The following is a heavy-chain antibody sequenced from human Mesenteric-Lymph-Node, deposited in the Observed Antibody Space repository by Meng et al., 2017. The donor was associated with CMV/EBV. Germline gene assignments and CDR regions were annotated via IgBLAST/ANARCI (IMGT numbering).Heavy chain of an antibody. D-gene: IGHD1-26*01. CDR1: GFTFNIYS. J-gene: IGHJ6*02. Sequence: GESLKISCAASGFTFNIYSMIWVRQAPGKGLEWVSYISSISNTIYYADSVKGRFTISRDNAKNSLYLQMNSLRAEDTAVYYCARGPGELHRGGYYYYGMDVWGQGTTVTVSS. CDR2: ISSISNTI. CDR3: ARGPGELHRGGYYYYGMDV. V-gene: IGHV3-48*04.